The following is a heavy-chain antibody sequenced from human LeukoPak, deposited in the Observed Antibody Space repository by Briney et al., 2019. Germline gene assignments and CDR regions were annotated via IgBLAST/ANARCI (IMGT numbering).Heavy chain of an antibody. V-gene: IGHV3-15*01. CDR2: IKSKTDGGTT. CDR3: TVVNYGSGSYPLGY. CDR1: GFTFSHAW. J-gene: IGHJ4*02. D-gene: IGHD3-10*01. Sequence: GGSLRLSCAASGFTFSHAWMSWVRQAPGKGLEWVGRIKSKTDGGTTDYAAPVKGRFTISRDDSKNTLYVQMNSLKTEDTAVYYCTVVNYGSGSYPLGYWGQGTLVTVSS.